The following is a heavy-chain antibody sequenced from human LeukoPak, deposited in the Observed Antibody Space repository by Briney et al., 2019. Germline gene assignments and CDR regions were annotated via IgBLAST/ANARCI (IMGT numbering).Heavy chain of an antibody. CDR3: ARDSGGPHSGFEI. Sequence: PSETLSLTCTVSGGSISSYYWSWIRQPPGQGLEWIGYIYNSGSTNYNPSLKSRVTISVDTSKNQYSLKRSSVTAADTAVYYCARDSGGPHSGFEIWGQGTMVTASS. CDR1: GGSISSYY. D-gene: IGHD6-19*01. V-gene: IGHV4-59*01. J-gene: IGHJ3*02. CDR2: IYNSGST.